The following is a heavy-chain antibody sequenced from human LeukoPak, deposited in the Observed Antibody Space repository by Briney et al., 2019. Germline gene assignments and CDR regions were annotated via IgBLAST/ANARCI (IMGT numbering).Heavy chain of an antibody. J-gene: IGHJ6*03. CDR1: GGSVSSHQ. D-gene: IGHD4-11*01. V-gene: IGHV4-59*02. CDR3: ARGVLTTVSYYMDV. Sequence: SETLSLTCTVSGGSVSSHQWSWIRQPPGKGLEWIGYIYYSGSTNYNPSLKSRFTVSIDTSNNRFSLKLSSVTTADTAVYYCARGVLTTVSYYMDVWGIGTTVTVSS. CDR2: IYYSGST.